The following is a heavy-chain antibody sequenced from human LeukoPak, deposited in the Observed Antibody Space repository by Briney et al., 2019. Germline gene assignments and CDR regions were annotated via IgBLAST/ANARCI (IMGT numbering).Heavy chain of an antibody. D-gene: IGHD3-3*01. J-gene: IGHJ6*03. CDR3: ARDHGYYEAENYYYYMDV. CDR1: GFTFSSYW. V-gene: IGHV3-48*04. CDR2: ISSSSSTI. Sequence: QAGGSLRLSCAASGFTFSSYWMHWVRQAPGKGLEWVSYISSSSSTIYYADSVKGRFTISRDNVKNSLYLQMNSLRAEDTAVYYCARDHGYYEAENYYYYMDVWGKGTTATVSS.